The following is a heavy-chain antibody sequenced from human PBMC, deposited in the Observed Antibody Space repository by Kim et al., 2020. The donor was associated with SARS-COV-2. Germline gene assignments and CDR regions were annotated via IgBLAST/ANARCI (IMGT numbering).Heavy chain of an antibody. D-gene: IGHD2-2*01. Sequence: SVKVSCKASGGTFSSYAISWVRQAPGQGLEWMGGIIPIFGTANYAQKFQGRVTITADESTSTAYMELSSLRSEDTAVYYCARVLGYCSSTSCPFDYWGQGNLVTVSS. J-gene: IGHJ4*02. V-gene: IGHV1-69*13. CDR3: ARVLGYCSSTSCPFDY. CDR1: GGTFSSYA. CDR2: IIPIFGTA.